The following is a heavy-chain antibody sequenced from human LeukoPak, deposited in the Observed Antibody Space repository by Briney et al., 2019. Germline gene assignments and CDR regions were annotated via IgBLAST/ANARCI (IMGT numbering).Heavy chain of an antibody. J-gene: IGHJ3*02. V-gene: IGHV1-2*02. D-gene: IGHD1-26*01. CDR1: GYTFTGYY. CDR2: INPNSGGT. CDR3: ARGTVGATVAFDI. Sequence: ASVKVSCKASGYTFTGYYMHWVRQAPGQGLEWMGWINPNSGGTNYAQKFQGRVTMTRDTSISTAYMELSRLRSDDTAVYYCARGTVGATVAFDIWGQGTMVTVSS.